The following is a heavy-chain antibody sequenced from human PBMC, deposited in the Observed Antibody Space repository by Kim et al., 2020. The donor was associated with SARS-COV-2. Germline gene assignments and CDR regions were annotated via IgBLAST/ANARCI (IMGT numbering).Heavy chain of an antibody. CDR3: ATTGWVAVAFYYYYYYGMDV. CDR1: GGTFSSYA. D-gene: IGHD6-19*01. J-gene: IGHJ6*02. V-gene: IGHV1-69*04. CDR2: IIPILGIA. Sequence: SVKVSCKASGGTFSSYAISWVRQAPGQGLEWMGRIIPILGIANYAQKFQGRVTITADKSTSTAYMELSSLRSEDTAVYYCATTGWVAVAFYYYYYYGMDVWGQGTTVTVSS.